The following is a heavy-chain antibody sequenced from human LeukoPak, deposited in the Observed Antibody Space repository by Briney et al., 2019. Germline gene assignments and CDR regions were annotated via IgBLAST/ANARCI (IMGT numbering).Heavy chain of an antibody. CDR1: GYTFTSYG. J-gene: IGHJ4*02. CDR2: ISAYDGNT. CDR3: ARETPARLGLGY. D-gene: IGHD3-16*01. V-gene: IGHV1-18*04. Sequence: ASVKVSCKASGYTFTSYGISWVRQAPGQGLEWMGWISAYDGNTNYAQKLQGRVTMTTDTSTSTAYMELRSLRFDDTAVYYCARETPARLGLGYWGQGTLVTVSS.